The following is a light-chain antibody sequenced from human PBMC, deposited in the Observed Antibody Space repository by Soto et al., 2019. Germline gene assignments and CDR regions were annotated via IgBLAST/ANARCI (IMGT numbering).Light chain of an antibody. V-gene: IGKV1-5*03. Sequence: DIQMTQSPSTLSASVGDRVTITCRASQSISSWLAWYQQKPGKAPRLLIYKASDLESGVPSRFSGSGSGTDFTLPISSLQPDDFANYYCQQYNSYSPLTFGGGTKVDIK. J-gene: IGKJ4*01. CDR2: KAS. CDR1: QSISSW. CDR3: QQYNSYSPLT.